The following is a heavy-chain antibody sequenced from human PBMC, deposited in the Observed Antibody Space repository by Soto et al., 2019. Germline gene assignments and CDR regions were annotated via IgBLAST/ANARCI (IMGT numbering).Heavy chain of an antibody. D-gene: IGHD5-12*01. CDR2: IKKDGSEK. CDR3: ARDPSTIVATYFDY. V-gene: IGHV3-7*01. CDR1: GFTFSNYW. J-gene: IGHJ4*02. Sequence: GGSLRLSCAASGFTFSNYWMTWVRQAPGKGLEWVANIKKDGSEKYYVDSVEGRFTISRDNTKNSLFLQMNSLRAEDTAVYYCARDPSTIVATYFDYWGQGILVTVSS.